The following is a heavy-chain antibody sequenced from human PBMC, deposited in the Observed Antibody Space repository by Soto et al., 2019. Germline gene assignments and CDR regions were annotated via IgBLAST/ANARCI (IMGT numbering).Heavy chain of an antibody. CDR3: ATHRFRTYYVS. D-gene: IGHD3-10*02. V-gene: IGHV4-39*01. J-gene: IGHJ5*02. CDR1: GVSISDSSYY. CDR2: IYHSGST. Sequence: SETLSLTCPVSGVSISDSSYYWGWIRQPPGKGLEWIGSIYHSGSTYYNPSLKTRVTISVDTSENQFSLKLTSVTAADTAVYYCATHRFRTYYVSWGQGTLVTVSS.